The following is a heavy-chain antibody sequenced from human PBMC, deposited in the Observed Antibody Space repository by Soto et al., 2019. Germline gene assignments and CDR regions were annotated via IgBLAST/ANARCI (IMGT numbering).Heavy chain of an antibody. CDR3: AREAGATGV. J-gene: IGHJ4*02. CDR1: GYTFTSYA. CDR2: INAGNGNT. D-gene: IGHD1-26*01. Sequence: QVQLVQSGAEVKKPGASVKVSCKASGYTFTSYAMHWVRQAPGQRLEWMGWINAGNGNTKYSQKLQGRVTITRDTSASTAYMELSSLSYEVTAVYYCAREAGATGVRGQGTLITVSS. V-gene: IGHV1-3*01.